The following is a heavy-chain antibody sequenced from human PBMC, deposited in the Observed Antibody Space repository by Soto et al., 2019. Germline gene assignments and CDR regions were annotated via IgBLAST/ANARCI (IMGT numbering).Heavy chain of an antibody. D-gene: IGHD2-8*02. CDR1: GFTFSDHY. CDR2: SRNRVNSHTT. CDR3: TRVLLGCAPSYTFPGMDV. Sequence: EVQLVESGGGLVQPGGSLRLSCAASGFTFSDHYMDWVRQAPGKGLEWVARSRNRVNSHTTEYAASVKGRFTISRDESKSSLYPQMNSLKIEDTAVYYCTRVLLGCAPSYTFPGMDVWGQGTTVTVSS. J-gene: IGHJ6*01. V-gene: IGHV3-72*01.